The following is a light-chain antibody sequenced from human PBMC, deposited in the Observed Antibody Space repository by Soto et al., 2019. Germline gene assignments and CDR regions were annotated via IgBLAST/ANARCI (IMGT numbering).Light chain of an antibody. V-gene: IGLV2-14*03. CDR1: SSDVGAYNY. CDR2: DVS. J-gene: IGLJ1*01. Sequence: QSVLTQPASVSGSPGQSITISCTGTSSDVGAYNYVSWYQQHPGTAPKLMLYDVSNRPSGVSNRFSGSKSGNTASLTISGLQAEDEADYYCSSFTSNTTLDVFGTGTQLTVL. CDR3: SSFTSNTTLDV.